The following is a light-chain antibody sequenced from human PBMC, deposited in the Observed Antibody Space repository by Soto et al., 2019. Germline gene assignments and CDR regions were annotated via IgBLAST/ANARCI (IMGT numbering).Light chain of an antibody. CDR3: QQYGSSPGT. CDR1: QSVGSRY. J-gene: IGKJ2*01. V-gene: IGKV3-20*01. CDR2: GAS. Sequence: EIMLTQSPGTLSLSPGERATLSCRASQSVGSRYLAWYQHKTGQTPSLLIYGASSRATGIADRFSGSGSGTDFTLTISRLEPEDFAVYYCQQYGSSPGTLGQGTKLEIK.